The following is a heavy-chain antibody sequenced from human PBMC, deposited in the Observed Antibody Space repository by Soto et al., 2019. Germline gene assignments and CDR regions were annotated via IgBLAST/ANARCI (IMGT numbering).Heavy chain of an antibody. CDR1: GFTFSSYE. D-gene: IGHD2-21*01. Sequence: GGSLRLSCAASGFTFSSYEMNCVRQAPGNGLEWVSYISSSGSTIYYADSVRGRFTISRDNAKKSLYLQLNSLRGEDTAIYYCARLLLRPGKFNYWGPGTLVTVSS. CDR2: ISSSGSTI. J-gene: IGHJ4*02. CDR3: ARLLLRPGKFNY. V-gene: IGHV3-48*03.